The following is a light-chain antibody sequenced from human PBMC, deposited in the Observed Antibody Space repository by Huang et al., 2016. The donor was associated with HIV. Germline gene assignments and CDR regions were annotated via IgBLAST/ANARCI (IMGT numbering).Light chain of an antibody. CDR2: GAS. CDR3: QQYGTSRIFT. V-gene: IGKV3-20*01. J-gene: IGKJ3*01. Sequence: EIVLTQSPGTLSLFPGERATLSCRASQSVSSRYLAWYQQKPGQAPRLLSYGASYGATGIPDRFSGSGSGTDFTLTISRLEPEDLAVYYCQQYGTSRIFTFGRGTRVDIK. CDR1: QSVSSRY.